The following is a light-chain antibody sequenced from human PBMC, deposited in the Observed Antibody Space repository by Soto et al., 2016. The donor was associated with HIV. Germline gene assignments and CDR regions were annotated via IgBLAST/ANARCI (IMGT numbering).Light chain of an antibody. V-gene: IGLV3-19*01. CDR3: NSRDSSGNQWV. CDR1: SPRSYY. CDR2: GKN. Sequence: SSELTQDPAVSVALGQTVRITCQGDSPRSYYASWYQQKPGQAPILVMYGKNNRPSGIPDRFSGSSSGNTGSLTITGTQAEDEADYYCNSRDSSGNQWVFGGGTKLTV. J-gene: IGLJ3*02.